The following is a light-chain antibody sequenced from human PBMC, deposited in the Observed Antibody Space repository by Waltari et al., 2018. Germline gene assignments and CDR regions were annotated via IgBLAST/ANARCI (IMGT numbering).Light chain of an antibody. V-gene: IGKV4-1*01. CDR2: WAS. Sequence: DIVMTQSPRSLAVSLGGRAPINCKSSRSVLDTSKNKNFLAWYQLKPGQSPKLLIYWASTRESGVPDRFSASVSGTDFTLTISSLQAEDVAIYSCQQYYAAPYTFGQGTKVEIK. J-gene: IGKJ2*01. CDR3: QQYYAAPYT. CDR1: RSVLDTSKNKNF.